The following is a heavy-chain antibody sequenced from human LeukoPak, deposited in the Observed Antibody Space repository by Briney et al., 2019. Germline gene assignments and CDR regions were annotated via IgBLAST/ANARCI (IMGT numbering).Heavy chain of an antibody. Sequence: GASVKVSCEASGGTFSSYAISWVRQAPGQGLEWMGRIIPILGIANYAQKFQGRVTITADKSTSTAYMELSSLRSEDTAVYYCASGRIAAAGRDWFDPWGQGTLVIVSS. CDR1: GGTFSSYA. CDR2: IIPILGIA. J-gene: IGHJ5*02. D-gene: IGHD6-13*01. V-gene: IGHV1-69*04. CDR3: ASGRIAAAGRDWFDP.